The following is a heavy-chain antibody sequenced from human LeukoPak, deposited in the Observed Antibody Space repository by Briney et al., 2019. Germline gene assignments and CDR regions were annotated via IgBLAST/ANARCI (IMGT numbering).Heavy chain of an antibody. CDR2: ISGSGGST. CDR3: AKDSRIVVVPAAPDAFDI. Sequence: GGSLRLSCAASGFTFSSYAMSWVRQAPGKGLEWVSAISGSGGSTYYADSVKGRFTISRDNSKNTLYLQMNSLRAEDTAVYYCAKDSRIVVVPAAPDAFDIWGQGTMVTVSS. CDR1: GFTFSSYA. D-gene: IGHD2-2*01. V-gene: IGHV3-23*01. J-gene: IGHJ3*02.